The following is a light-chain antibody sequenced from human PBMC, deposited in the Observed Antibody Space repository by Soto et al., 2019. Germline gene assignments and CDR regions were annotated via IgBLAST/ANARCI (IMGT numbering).Light chain of an antibody. CDR1: ESVSSRY. J-gene: IGKJ1*01. Sequence: EIVLTQSPGTLSLSPGERATLSCRATESVSSRYLAWYQQKPGQAPRLLIYGASSRATGIPDRFSGSGSGTDFTLTISRPEPEDFAVYYCQQYGSSPPWTFGQGTKVEIK. CDR2: GAS. V-gene: IGKV3-20*01. CDR3: QQYGSSPPWT.